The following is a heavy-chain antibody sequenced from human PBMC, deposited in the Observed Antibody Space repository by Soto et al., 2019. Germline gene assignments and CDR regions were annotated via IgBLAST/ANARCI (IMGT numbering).Heavy chain of an antibody. CDR3: AREVGSGWYPYYYYGMDV. V-gene: IGHV1-2*02. J-gene: IGHJ6*02. CDR1: GYTFTGYY. CDR2: INPNSGVT. D-gene: IGHD6-19*01. Sequence: ASVKVSCKASGYTFTGYYMHWLRQAPGQGLEWMGWINPNSGVTNYAQKFQGRVTMTRDTSISTAYMELRRLRSDDTAVYYCAREVGSGWYPYYYYGMDVWGQGTTVTVSS.